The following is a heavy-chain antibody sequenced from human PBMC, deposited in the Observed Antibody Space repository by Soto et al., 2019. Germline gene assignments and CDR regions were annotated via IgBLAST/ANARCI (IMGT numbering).Heavy chain of an antibody. J-gene: IGHJ6*02. CDR1: GYTLTELS. D-gene: IGHD3-10*01. CDR3: ATHGGYYYGSGSYWGMDV. Sequence: ASVKVSCKVSGYTLTELSMHWVRQAPGKGLEWMGGFDPEDGETIYAQKFQGRVTMTEDTSTDTAYMELSSLRSEDTAVYYCATHGGYYYGSGSYWGMDVWGQGTTVTVSS. CDR2: FDPEDGET. V-gene: IGHV1-24*01.